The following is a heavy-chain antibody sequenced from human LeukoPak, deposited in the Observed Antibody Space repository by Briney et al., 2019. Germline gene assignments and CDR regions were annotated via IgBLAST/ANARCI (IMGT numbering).Heavy chain of an antibody. V-gene: IGHV1-69-2*01. CDR2: VDPGDGET. Sequence: ATVKISCKVSGYTFTDYYMHWVQQAPGKGLEWMGLVDPGDGETIYAEKFQGRVTMTADTSTDTAYMELSSLRSEDTAVYYCATAVITSLDYWGQGTLVTVSS. J-gene: IGHJ4*02. CDR1: GYTFTDYY. CDR3: ATAVITSLDY. D-gene: IGHD3-22*01.